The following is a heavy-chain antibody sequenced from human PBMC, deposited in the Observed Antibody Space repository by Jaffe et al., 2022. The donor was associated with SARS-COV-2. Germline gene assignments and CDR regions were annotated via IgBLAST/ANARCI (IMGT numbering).Heavy chain of an antibody. D-gene: IGHD2-15*01. CDR1: GFTFSIHW. J-gene: IGHJ4*02. CDR2: VNNDGSRT. V-gene: IGHV3-74*01. Sequence: EVQLVESGGGLVQPGGSLRLSCAASGFTFSIHWMFWVRQAPGKGLVWVSHVNNDGSRTSYADSVKGRITISRDNAKNTLYLQMNSLRAEDTAVYYCARGECSGGPCFVSYLGQGTLVTVSS. CDR3: ARGECSGGPCFVSY.